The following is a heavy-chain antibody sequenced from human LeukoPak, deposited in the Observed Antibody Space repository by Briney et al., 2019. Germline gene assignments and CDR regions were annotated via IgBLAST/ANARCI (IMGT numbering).Heavy chain of an antibody. V-gene: IGHV3-21*01. J-gene: IGHJ4*02. CDR2: ISSSSSYI. CDR3: ARARGGLKRWLQPAPFDY. CDR1: GFTFSSYA. Sequence: GGSLRLSCAASGFTFSSYAMHWVRQAPGKGLEWVSSISSSSSYIYYADSVKGRFTISRDNAKNSLYLQMNSLRAEDTAVYYCARARGGLKRWLQPAPFDYWGQGTLVTVSS. D-gene: IGHD5-24*01.